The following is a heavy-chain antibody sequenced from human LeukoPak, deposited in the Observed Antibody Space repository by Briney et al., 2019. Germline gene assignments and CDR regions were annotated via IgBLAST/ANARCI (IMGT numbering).Heavy chain of an antibody. Sequence: ASVKVSCKASGYTFTSYGISWVRQAPGQGLEWVGWISAYNGNTNYAQKLQGRVTMTTDASTSTAYMELRSLRSDDTAVYYCARDRVGYDSSGYYHWGQGTQVTVSS. J-gene: IGHJ5*02. D-gene: IGHD3-22*01. CDR2: ISAYNGNT. V-gene: IGHV1-18*01. CDR3: ARDRVGYDSSGYYH. CDR1: GYTFTSYG.